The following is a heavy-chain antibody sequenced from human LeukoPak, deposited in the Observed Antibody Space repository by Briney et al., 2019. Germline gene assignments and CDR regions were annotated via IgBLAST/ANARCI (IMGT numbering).Heavy chain of an antibody. Sequence: SVKVSCKASGGTFSSYAISWVRQAPGQGLEWMGGIIPIFGTANYAQKFQGRVTITTDESTSTAYTELSSLRSEDTAVYYCARDVTSIVVVTANYGDQIGDAFDIWGQGTMVTVSS. CDR1: GGTFSSYA. J-gene: IGHJ3*02. CDR2: IIPIFGTA. D-gene: IGHD2-21*02. CDR3: ARDVTSIVVVTANYGDQIGDAFDI. V-gene: IGHV1-69*05.